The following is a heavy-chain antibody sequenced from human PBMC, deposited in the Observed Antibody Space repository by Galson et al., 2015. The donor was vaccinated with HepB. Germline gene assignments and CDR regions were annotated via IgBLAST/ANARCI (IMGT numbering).Heavy chain of an antibody. CDR1: GFTFSSYA. J-gene: IGHJ4*02. Sequence: SLRLSCAASGFTFSSYAMSWVRQAPGKGLEWVSAISGSGGSTYYADSVKGRFTISRDNSKNTLYLQMNSLRAEDTAVYYCARKSGSGRNYLDYWGQGTLVTVSS. D-gene: IGHD3-10*01. CDR2: ISGSGGST. V-gene: IGHV3-23*01. CDR3: ARKSGSGRNYLDY.